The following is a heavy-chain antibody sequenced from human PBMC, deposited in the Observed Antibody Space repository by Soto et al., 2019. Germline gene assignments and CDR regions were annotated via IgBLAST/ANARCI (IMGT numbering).Heavy chain of an antibody. Sequence: SVKVSCKASGGTFSSYAVSWVRQAPGQGLEWMGGIIPIVGTANYAQKFQGRVTITADESTSTAYMELSSLRSEDTAVYYCARDLNVDGIAAAATGYWGQGTLVTVSS. V-gene: IGHV1-69*13. D-gene: IGHD6-13*01. CDR1: GGTFSSYA. CDR2: IIPIVGTA. J-gene: IGHJ4*02. CDR3: ARDLNVDGIAAAATGY.